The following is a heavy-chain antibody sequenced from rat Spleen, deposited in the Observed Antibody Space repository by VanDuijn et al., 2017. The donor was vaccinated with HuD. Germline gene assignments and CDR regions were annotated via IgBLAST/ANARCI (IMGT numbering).Heavy chain of an antibody. J-gene: IGHJ2*01. CDR3: ARETGYNSYFDY. Sequence: EVQLVESGGGLVQPGNSLKLSCAASGFTFSDYNMAWVRQSPKKGLEWVATIIYDGSRTFYRDSVKGRFTLSRDNAKNTLYLQMDSLRSEDTATYYCARETGYNSYFDYWGQGVMVTVSS. CDR1: GFTFSDYN. CDR2: IIYDGSRT. D-gene: IGHD1-4*01. V-gene: IGHV5S10*01.